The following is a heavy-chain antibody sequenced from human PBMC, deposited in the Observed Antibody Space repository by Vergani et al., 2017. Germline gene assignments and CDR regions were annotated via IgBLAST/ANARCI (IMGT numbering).Heavy chain of an antibody. V-gene: IGHV3-48*03. D-gene: IGHD6-19*01. CDR3: ARDPAVALRAGTRYFDY. J-gene: IGHJ4*02. Sequence: EVQLVESGGGLVQPGGSLRLSCAASGFTFSSYEMNWVRQAPGKGLEWVSYISSSGSTIYYADSVKGRFTISRDNAKNSLYLQMNSLRAEDTAVYYCARDPAVALRAGTRYFDYWGQGTLVTVSS. CDR2: ISSSGSTI. CDR1: GFTFSSYE.